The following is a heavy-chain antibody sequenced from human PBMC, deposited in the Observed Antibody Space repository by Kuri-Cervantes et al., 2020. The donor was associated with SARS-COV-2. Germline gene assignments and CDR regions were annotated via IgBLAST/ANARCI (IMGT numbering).Heavy chain of an antibody. D-gene: IGHD2-2*01. V-gene: IGHV4-61*02. CDR2: IYTSGST. Sequence: SCTVSGGSISSGSYYWSWIRQPAGKGLEWIGRIYTSGSTNYNPSLKSRVTISVDTSKNQFSLKLSSVTAADTAVYYCARDRPAYYYYYYGMDVWGQGTTVTVSS. CDR3: ARDRPAYYYYYYGMDV. CDR1: GGSISSGSYY. J-gene: IGHJ6*02.